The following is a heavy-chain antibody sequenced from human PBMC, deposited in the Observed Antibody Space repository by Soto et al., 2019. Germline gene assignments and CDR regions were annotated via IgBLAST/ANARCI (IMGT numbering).Heavy chain of an antibody. V-gene: IGHV4-34*01. CDR3: ARGWGRIFDY. CDR1: GGSFSGYY. J-gene: IGHJ4*02. D-gene: IGHD7-27*01. CDR2: INHSGST. Sequence: QVQLQQWGAGLLKPSETLSLTCAVYGGSFSGYYWNWIRQPPGKGLEWIGEINHSGSTNYNPSLTSRGTLSVDTSKNQFSLKLSSVTAADTAVYYCARGWGRIFDYWGQGTLVTVSS.